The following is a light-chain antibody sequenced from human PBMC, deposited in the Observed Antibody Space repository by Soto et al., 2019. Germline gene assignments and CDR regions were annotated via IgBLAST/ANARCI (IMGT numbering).Light chain of an antibody. J-gene: IGKJ1*01. CDR3: HQYSSSPPT. Sequence: EIVLTHSPGTLSLSPGERATLSCRASLPGTNNFLAWYQQMPGQAPRLIIYDASSRATGIPDRFSASGSGTDFTLTISRLEPDDFAVYFCHQYSSSPPTFGQGTKVEGK. V-gene: IGKV3-20*01. CDR1: LPGTNNF. CDR2: DAS.